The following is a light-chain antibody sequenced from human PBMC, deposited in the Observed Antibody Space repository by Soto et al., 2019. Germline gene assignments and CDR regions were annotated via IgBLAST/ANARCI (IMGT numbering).Light chain of an antibody. CDR1: QSVASN. CDR2: GAS. CDR3: QQYNNWPPQYT. J-gene: IGKJ2*01. Sequence: EIVMTQSPASLSVSPGDGATLSCRASQSVASNVAWYQQKPGQGPRLLIHGASTRAAGVPVRFSGSGSGTDFTLTISSLQSEDFAVYYCQQYNNWPPQYTFGQGTKLQIK. V-gene: IGKV3D-15*01.